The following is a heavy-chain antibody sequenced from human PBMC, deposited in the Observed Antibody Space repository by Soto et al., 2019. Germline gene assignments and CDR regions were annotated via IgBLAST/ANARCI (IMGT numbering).Heavy chain of an antibody. J-gene: IGHJ4*02. V-gene: IGHV4-4*02. CDR2: IFHSGIT. CDR3: ARGFSGYCSGGSCSSFDY. Sequence: SETLSLTCAVSGYSISSTHWWTWVRQPPGKGLEYIGQIFHSGITNYNPSLESRVTISLDKSKSQFSLELNSVTGADTAIYYCARGFSGYCSGGSCSSFDYWGQGTLVTVSS. D-gene: IGHD2-15*01. CDR1: GYSISSTHW.